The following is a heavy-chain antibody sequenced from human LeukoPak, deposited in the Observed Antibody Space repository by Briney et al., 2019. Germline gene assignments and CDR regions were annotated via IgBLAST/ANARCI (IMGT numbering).Heavy chain of an antibody. J-gene: IGHJ4*02. V-gene: IGHV4-38-2*02. CDR2: IYHSGST. CDR3: ARDLRYYDSSGYYTPSFFDY. Sequence: SETLSLTCTVSGYSISSGYYWGWIRQPPGKGLEWIGSIYHSGSTYYNPSHKSRVTISVDTSKNQFSLKLSSVTAADTAVYHCARDLRYYDSSGYYTPSFFDYWGQGTLVTVSS. CDR1: GYSISSGYY. D-gene: IGHD3-22*01.